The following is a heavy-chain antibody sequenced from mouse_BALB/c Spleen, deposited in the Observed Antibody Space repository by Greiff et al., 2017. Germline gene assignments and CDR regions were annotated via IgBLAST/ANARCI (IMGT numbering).Heavy chain of an antibody. J-gene: IGHJ4*01. CDR2: IRNKANGYTT. CDR1: GFTFTDYY. CDR3: ARAYRYDDAMDY. V-gene: IGHV7-3*02. D-gene: IGHD2-14*01. Sequence: EVHLVESGGGLVQPGGSLRLSCATSGFTFTDYYMSWVRQPPGKALEWLGFIRNKANGYTTEYSASVKGRFTISRDNSQSILYLQMNTLRAEDSATYYCARAYRYDDAMDYWGQGTSVTVSS.